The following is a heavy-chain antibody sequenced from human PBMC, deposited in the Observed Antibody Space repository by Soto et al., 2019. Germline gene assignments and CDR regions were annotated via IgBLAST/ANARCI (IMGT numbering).Heavy chain of an antibody. CDR2: MNPNSGNT. J-gene: IGHJ6*03. CDR3: ARVDSGYTLYYYYYMDV. V-gene: IGHV1-8*01. CDR1: GYTFTSYD. D-gene: IGHD5-12*01. Sequence: ASVKGSCTASGYTFTSYDINWVRQATGQGLEWMGWMNPNSGNTGYAQKFQGRVTMTRNTTISTAYMELSSLRSEDTAVYYCARVDSGYTLYYYYYMDVWGKGTTVTVSS.